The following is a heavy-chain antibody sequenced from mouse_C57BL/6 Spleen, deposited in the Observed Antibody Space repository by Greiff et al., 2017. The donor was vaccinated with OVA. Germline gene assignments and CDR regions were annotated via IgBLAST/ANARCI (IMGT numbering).Heavy chain of an antibody. CDR1: GYTFTSYW. Sequence: QVQLKQPGAELVKPGASVKMSCKASGYTFTSYWITWVKQRPGQGLEWIGDIYPGSGSTNYNEKFKSKATLTVDTSSSTAYMQLSSLTSEDSAVYYCARYDYDEEETWFAYWGQGTLVTVSA. V-gene: IGHV1-55*01. D-gene: IGHD2-4*01. CDR2: IYPGSGST. J-gene: IGHJ3*01. CDR3: ARYDYDEEETWFAY.